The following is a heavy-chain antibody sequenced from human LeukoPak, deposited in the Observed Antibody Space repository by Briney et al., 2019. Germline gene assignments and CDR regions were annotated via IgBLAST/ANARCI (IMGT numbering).Heavy chain of an antibody. Sequence: ASVKVSCKASGYTLTSYGISWVRQAPGQGLAWMGWISAYNGNTNYAQKLQGRVTMTTDTSTSTAYMELRSLRSDDTAVYYCARVVITTGGFDYWGQGTLVTVSS. CDR3: ARVVITTGGFDY. D-gene: IGHD3-22*01. CDR2: ISAYNGNT. CDR1: GYTLTSYG. V-gene: IGHV1-18*01. J-gene: IGHJ4*02.